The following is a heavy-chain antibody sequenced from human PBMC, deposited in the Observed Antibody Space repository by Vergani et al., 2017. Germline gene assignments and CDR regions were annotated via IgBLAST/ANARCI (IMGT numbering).Heavy chain of an antibody. CDR1: GGTFSSYA. Sequence: QVQLVQSGAEVKKPGSSVKVSCKASGGTFSSYAISWVRQAPGQGLEWMGMIIPIFGTANYAQKFQGRVTITADESTSTAYMELSSLRSEDTAVYYCASQTYYYDSVWFDPWGQGTLVTVSS. J-gene: IGHJ5*02. V-gene: IGHV1-69*13. D-gene: IGHD3-22*01. CDR3: ASQTYYYDSVWFDP. CDR2: IIPIFGTA.